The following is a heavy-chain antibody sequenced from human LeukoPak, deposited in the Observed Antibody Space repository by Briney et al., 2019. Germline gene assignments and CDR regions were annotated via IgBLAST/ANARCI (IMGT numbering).Heavy chain of an antibody. V-gene: IGHV1-2*02. J-gene: IGHJ4*02. CDR1: GYTFTGYY. CDR3: ASLITMIRAYYFDY. D-gene: IGHD3-22*01. CDR2: INPNSGGT. Sequence: ASVKVSCKASGYTFTGYYMHWVRPAPGQGLEWMGWINPNSGGTNYAQKFQGRVTMTRDTSISTAYMELSRLRSDDTAVYYCASLITMIRAYYFDYWGQGTLVTVSS.